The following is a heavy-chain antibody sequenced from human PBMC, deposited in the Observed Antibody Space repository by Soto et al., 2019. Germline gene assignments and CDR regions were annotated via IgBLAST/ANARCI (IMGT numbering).Heavy chain of an antibody. J-gene: IGHJ4*02. Sequence: GGSLRLSCAASGFTFSSYGMHWVRQAPGKGLEWVAVIWYDGSNKYYADSVKGRFTISRDNSKNTLYLQMNSLRAEDTAVYYCARDQVRRKTGRFDYWGQGTLVTVSS. CDR1: GFTFSSYG. CDR3: ARDQVRRKTGRFDY. V-gene: IGHV3-33*01. CDR2: IWYDGSNK. D-gene: IGHD1-1*01.